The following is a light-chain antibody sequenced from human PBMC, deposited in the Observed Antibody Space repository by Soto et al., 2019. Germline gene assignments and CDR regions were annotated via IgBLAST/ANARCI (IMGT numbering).Light chain of an antibody. CDR3: CSYAVSSTYVV. Sequence: QSALTQPASVSGSPGQSITISCTGTSSDVGSYNLVSWYQQHPGKAPKLMIYEGSKRPSGVSNRFSGSKSGNTASLTISGLQAEDESDYDCCSYAVSSTYVVFGGGTQLTVL. CDR2: EGS. V-gene: IGLV2-23*01. CDR1: SSDVGSYNL. J-gene: IGLJ2*01.